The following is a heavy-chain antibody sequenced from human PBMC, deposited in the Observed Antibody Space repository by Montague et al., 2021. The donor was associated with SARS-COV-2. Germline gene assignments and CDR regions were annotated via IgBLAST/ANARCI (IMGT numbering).Heavy chain of an antibody. CDR2: INHRGST. Sequence: SETLSLTCGVYGGSFNFYYWSWIRQPPGKGLEWIGEINHRGSTNNNPSLKTRVTISIDTSKNQFSLKLRSVTAADTAVYYCARGQEVNAINGDLNYWGQGTLVTVSS. CDR1: GGSFNFYY. D-gene: IGHD3-10*01. V-gene: IGHV4-34*01. J-gene: IGHJ4*02. CDR3: ARGQEVNAINGDLNY.